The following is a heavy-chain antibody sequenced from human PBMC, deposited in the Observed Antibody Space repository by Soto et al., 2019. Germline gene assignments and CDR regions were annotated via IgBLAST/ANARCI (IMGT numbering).Heavy chain of an antibody. D-gene: IGHD1-1*01. J-gene: IGHJ1*01. V-gene: IGHV4-59*01. CDR2: IYYSGRT. CDR3: ARDTTPSL. CDR1: DGSISNYY. Sequence: SETLSLTCTVSDGSISNYYWSWIRQPPGKGLEWIGYIYYSGRTDYNPSLKSRVTFSVDTSKNQFSLKLSSVTAADTAMYYCARDTTPSLWGQG.